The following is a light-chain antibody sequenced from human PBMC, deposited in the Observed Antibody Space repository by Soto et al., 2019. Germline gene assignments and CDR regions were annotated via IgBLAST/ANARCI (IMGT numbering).Light chain of an antibody. V-gene: IGLV2-8*01. Sequence: QSALTQPPSASGSPGQSVTISCTGTSSDVGAYNYVSWYQQHPGKAPKIMIYEVSKRPSGVPDRFSGPKSGNTASLTVSGRQAGDEADYYCSSYAGGNNFVFGTGTKLTVL. CDR3: SSYAGGNNFV. CDR2: EVS. CDR1: SSDVGAYNY. J-gene: IGLJ1*01.